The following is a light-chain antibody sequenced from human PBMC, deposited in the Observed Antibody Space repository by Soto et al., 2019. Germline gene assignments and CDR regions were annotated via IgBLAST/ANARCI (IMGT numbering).Light chain of an antibody. V-gene: IGKV1-39*01. CDR1: ESISIY. J-gene: IGKJ2*01. Sequence: DIQMTQSPSSLSASVGDRVTITCRASESISIYLNWYQHKPGKAPTLLIHAASSLQSGVPSRFSGSGSGTDFPLTISSLQPEDFATYYCQRSYSTPHTFGLGTKLEI. CDR2: AAS. CDR3: QRSYSTPHT.